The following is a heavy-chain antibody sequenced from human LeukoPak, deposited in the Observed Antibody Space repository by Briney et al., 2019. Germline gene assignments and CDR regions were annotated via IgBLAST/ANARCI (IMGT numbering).Heavy chain of an antibody. Sequence: PGGSLTLSCIASGFTFDDHGMSWVRQAPGKGLVWVSNINWYGGSTGYVDSVKGRFTIYRDNGKNSLYLQMNSLRVEDTAFYYCARDVSWGTSYFDYWGQGILVTVSS. CDR1: GFTFDDHG. CDR3: ARDVSWGTSYFDY. CDR2: INWYGGST. J-gene: IGHJ4*02. D-gene: IGHD1-1*01. V-gene: IGHV3-20*04.